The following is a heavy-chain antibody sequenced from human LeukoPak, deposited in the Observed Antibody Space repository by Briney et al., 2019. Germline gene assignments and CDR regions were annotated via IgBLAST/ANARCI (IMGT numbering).Heavy chain of an antibody. Sequence: PSETLSLTCAVYGGSFSGYYWSWIRQPPGKGLEWIGEINHRGSTNYNPSLKSRVTVSLDTSKNQFSLKLSSVTAADTAVYYYARAPGAALDWGQGTLVTVSS. D-gene: IGHD2-15*01. J-gene: IGHJ4*02. CDR1: GGSFSGYY. CDR2: INHRGST. CDR3: ARAPGAALD. V-gene: IGHV4-34*01.